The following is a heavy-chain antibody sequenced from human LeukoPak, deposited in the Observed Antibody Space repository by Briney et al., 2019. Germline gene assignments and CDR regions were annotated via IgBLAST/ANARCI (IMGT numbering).Heavy chain of an antibody. V-gene: IGHV7-4-1*02. CDR1: GYTFTNYG. Sequence: GASVKVSCKASGYTFTNYGISWVRQAPGQGLEWMGWINTKTGTPTYAQGFRGRFVFSLDTSVSTAYLHISNLQAEDTAVYYCARARSFGGGNPFDYWGQATMVSVSS. CDR3: ARARSFGGGNPFDY. D-gene: IGHD4-23*01. CDR2: INTKTGTP. J-gene: IGHJ4*02.